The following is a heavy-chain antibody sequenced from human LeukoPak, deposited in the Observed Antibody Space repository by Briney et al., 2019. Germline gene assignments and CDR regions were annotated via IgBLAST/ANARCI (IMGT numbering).Heavy chain of an antibody. CDR3: ARVWDIVVVPAAIPTNWFDP. CDR1: GGSISSYY. D-gene: IGHD2-2*02. J-gene: IGHJ5*02. Sequence: SETLSLXCTVSGGSISSYYWSWIRQPPGKGLEWIGYIYYIGSTNYNPSLKSRVTISVDTSNNQFSLKLNSVTAADTAVYYCARVWDIVVVPAAIPTNWFDPWGQGTLVTVSS. CDR2: IYYIGST. V-gene: IGHV4-59*01.